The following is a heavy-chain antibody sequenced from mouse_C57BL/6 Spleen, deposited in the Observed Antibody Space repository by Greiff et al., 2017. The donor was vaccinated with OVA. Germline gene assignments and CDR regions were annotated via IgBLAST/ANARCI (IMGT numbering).Heavy chain of an antibody. J-gene: IGHJ4*01. D-gene: IGHD2-1*01. CDR1: GYTFTDYY. CDR2: INPNNGGT. CDR3: ARSGGNWNYAMDY. V-gene: IGHV1-26*01. Sequence: EVQLQQSGPELVKPGASVKISCKASGYTFTDYYMNWVKQSHGKSLEWIGDINPNNGGTSYNQKFKGKATLTVDKSSSTAYMELRSLTSEDSAVYYCARSGGNWNYAMDYWGQGTSVTVSS.